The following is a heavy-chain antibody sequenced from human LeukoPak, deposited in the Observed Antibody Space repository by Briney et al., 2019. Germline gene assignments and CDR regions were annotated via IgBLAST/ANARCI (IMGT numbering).Heavy chain of an antibody. CDR3: ARGSGSGWYNTRYYFDY. CDR1: GGSFSGYY. Sequence: SETLSLTCAVYGGSFSGYYWSWIRQPPGKGLEWIGEINHSGSTNYNPSLKSRVTISVDASKNQFSLKLSSVTAADTAVYYCARGSGSGWYNTRYYFDYWGQGTLVTVSS. D-gene: IGHD6-19*01. V-gene: IGHV4-34*01. CDR2: INHSGST. J-gene: IGHJ4*02.